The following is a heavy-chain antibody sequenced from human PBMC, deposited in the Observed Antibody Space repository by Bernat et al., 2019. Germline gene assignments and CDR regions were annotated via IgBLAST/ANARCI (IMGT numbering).Heavy chain of an antibody. CDR3: ARGKYYASSGYYYGTFDY. CDR2: IWYDGSNK. V-gene: IGHV3-33*01. D-gene: IGHD3-22*01. Sequence: QVHLVESGGGVVQPGGSRSLSCVRSEFIFSTYALHWFRQAPGRGLEGLAVIWYDGSNKYYAESVKGRFTISRDNSQNMLYLHMDSLRADDTAVYYCARGKYYASSGYYYGTFDYWGQGTLVIVSS. J-gene: IGHJ4*02. CDR1: EFIFSTYA.